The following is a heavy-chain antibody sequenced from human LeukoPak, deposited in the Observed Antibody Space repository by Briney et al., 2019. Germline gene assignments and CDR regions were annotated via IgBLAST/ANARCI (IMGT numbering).Heavy chain of an antibody. CDR1: GASITSYY. J-gene: IGHJ5*02. CDR3: ARDLGFCSSTSCYPWLDP. D-gene: IGHD2-2*01. CDR2: MYYSGTT. V-gene: IGHV4-59*01. Sequence: PSETLSLTCTVSGASITSYYWSWFRQPPGKGLEWIGYMYYSGTTNYNPSLKSRVTISVDTSKNQFSLKLSYVTAADTAVYYCARDLGFCSSTSCYPWLDPWGQGTLVTVSS.